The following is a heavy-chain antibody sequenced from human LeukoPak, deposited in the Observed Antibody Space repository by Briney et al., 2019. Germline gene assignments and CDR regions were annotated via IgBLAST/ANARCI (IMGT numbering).Heavy chain of an antibody. Sequence: GESLKISCKGSGCSFTSYWIGWVRQMPGKGPEWMGNIYPGDFDTRYSPSFQGQVTISADKSISTAYLQWSSLKASDTAMYYCARLGVGVTFDYWGQGTLVTVSS. V-gene: IGHV5-51*01. J-gene: IGHJ4*02. CDR1: GCSFTSYW. CDR3: ARLGVGVTFDY. D-gene: IGHD2-15*01. CDR2: IYPGDFDT.